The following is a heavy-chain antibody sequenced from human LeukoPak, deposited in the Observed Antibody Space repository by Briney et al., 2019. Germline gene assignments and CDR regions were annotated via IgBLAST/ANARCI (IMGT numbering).Heavy chain of an antibody. CDR2: VYTRGTT. J-gene: IGHJ1*01. CDR1: GVSISSGSYY. V-gene: IGHV4-61*02. Sequence: PSETLSLTCTVSGVSISSGSYYWIWIRQPAGKGLEWIGRVYTRGTTSYNPSLKSRVTISVDTSKNQFSLKLSSVTAADTAVYYCARVVQSTDSSGFYLPEYFQHWGQGTLVTVSS. CDR3: ARVVQSTDSSGFYLPEYFQH. D-gene: IGHD3-22*01.